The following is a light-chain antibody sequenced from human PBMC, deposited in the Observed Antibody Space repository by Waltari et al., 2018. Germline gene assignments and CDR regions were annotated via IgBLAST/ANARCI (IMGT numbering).Light chain of an antibody. CDR3: QHHVRLPAT. J-gene: IGKJ1*01. V-gene: IGKV3-20*01. CDR2: AAS. Sequence: EIVLTQSPGTLSLSPGERATLSCRASQSVNTYLAWYQQKPGQAPRPLIYAASTRAAGIPDRFSGSGSGTDFSIPISRLEAEDFAVYYCQHHVRLPATFGQGTKVEIK. CDR1: QSVNTY.